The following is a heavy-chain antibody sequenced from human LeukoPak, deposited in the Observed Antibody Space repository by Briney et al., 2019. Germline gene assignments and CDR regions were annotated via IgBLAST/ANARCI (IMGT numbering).Heavy chain of an antibody. D-gene: IGHD5-18*01. J-gene: IGHJ3*02. V-gene: IGHV4-59*01. Sequence: PSETLSLTCTLSSGSITTYYWSWIRQPPGKGLEWIGYIYYSGSTTYNPSLKSRVTISVDTSKNQFSLKLRSVTAADTAVYYCARGHVGQVWFVPGVAFDIWGQGTMVTVSS. CDR1: SGSITTYY. CDR3: ARGHVGQVWFVPGVAFDI. CDR2: IYYSGST.